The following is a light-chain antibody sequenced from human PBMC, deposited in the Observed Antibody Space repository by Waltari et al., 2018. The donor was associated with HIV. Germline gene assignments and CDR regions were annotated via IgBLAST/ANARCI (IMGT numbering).Light chain of an antibody. J-gene: IGKJ2*02. CDR3: QQSYGTPRT. CDR1: QTINRY. V-gene: IGKV1-39*01. CDR2: GAS. Sequence: DIQMTPSPSSLPAFFGTRVHITCRASQTINRYLNWYQQKPGKAPQVLIHGASTLHSGAPSRFTGSGSETDFTLTITSLKTEDSATYYCQQSYGTPRTFGPGT.